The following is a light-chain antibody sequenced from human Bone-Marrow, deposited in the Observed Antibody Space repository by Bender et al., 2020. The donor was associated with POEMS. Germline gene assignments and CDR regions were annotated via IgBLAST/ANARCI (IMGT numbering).Light chain of an antibody. CDR2: EVN. J-gene: IGLJ1*01. V-gene: IGLV2-23*02. CDR3: CSFAGSSTLYV. CDR1: SSDIGYSDH. Sequence: QSTLTQPASVSGSPGQSITISCTGASSDIGYSDHVSWYQQHPGKAPKLMIYEVNQRPSGVSNRFSGSKSGSTASLTISGLQAEDEADYYCCSFAGSSTLYVFGTGTKVTVL.